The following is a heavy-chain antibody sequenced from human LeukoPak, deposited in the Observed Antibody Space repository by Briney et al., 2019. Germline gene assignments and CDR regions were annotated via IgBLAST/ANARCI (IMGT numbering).Heavy chain of an antibody. J-gene: IGHJ4*02. CDR3: ANKERGTSGYYGH. CDR1: GFTFSTYP. D-gene: IGHD3-22*01. CDR2: IDGSGSVT. Sequence: GGSLRLSCAASGFTFSTYPMGWVRQAPGKGLEWVSVIDGSGSVTKYADSVKGRFTISRDNSKNTLYLQVNSLRAEDTAVYYCANKERGTSGYYGHWGQGTLVTVSS. V-gene: IGHV3-23*01.